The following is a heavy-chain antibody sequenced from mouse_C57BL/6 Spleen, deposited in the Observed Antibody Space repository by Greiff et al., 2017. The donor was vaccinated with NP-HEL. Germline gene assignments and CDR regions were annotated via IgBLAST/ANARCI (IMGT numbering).Heavy chain of an antibody. D-gene: IGHD1-1*01. J-gene: IGHJ2*01. Sequence: QVHVKQPGAELVRPGSSVKLSCKASGYTFTSYWMHWVKQRPIQGLEWIGNIDPSDSETHYNQKFKDKATLTVDKSSSTAYMQLSSLTSEDSAVYYCALFITTVGFDYWGQGTTLTVSS. CDR2: IDPSDSET. CDR1: GYTFTSYW. V-gene: IGHV1-52*01. CDR3: ALFITTVGFDY.